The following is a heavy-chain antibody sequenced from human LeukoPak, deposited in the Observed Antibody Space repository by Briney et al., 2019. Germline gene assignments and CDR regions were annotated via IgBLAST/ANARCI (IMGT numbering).Heavy chain of an antibody. V-gene: IGHV3-23*01. CDR1: GFTFSSYA. D-gene: IGHD2-2*02. CDR3: AKDIVVVPAAIPGYSQH. J-gene: IGHJ1*01. CDR2: MSDNGGST. Sequence: GGSLRLSCAASGFTFSSYAMSWVRQAPGKGLEWVSVMSDNGGSTYYADSVKGRFTISRDNSKNTLYLQMNSLRAEDTAVYYCAKDIVVVPAAIPGYSQHWGQGTLVTVSS.